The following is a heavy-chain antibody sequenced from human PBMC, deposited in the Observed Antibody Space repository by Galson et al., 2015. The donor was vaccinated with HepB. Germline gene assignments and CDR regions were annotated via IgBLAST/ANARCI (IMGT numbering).Heavy chain of an antibody. CDR1: GYTFTTYG. V-gene: IGHV1-18*01. Sequence: SVKVSCKASGYTFTTYGVNWVRQAPGQGLEWMGSISAYNGDTDYARKFQDRVTMTTDTSTTTAYMELRSLRSDDTAVYYCARNHKGGYSGSAPAGYWGQGTLVTVSS. CDR2: ISAYNGDT. D-gene: IGHD1-26*01. J-gene: IGHJ4*02. CDR3: ARNHKGGYSGSAPAGY.